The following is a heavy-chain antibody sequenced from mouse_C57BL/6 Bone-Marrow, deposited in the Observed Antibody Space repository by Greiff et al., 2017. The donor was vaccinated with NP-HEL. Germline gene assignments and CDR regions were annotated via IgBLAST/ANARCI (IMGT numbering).Heavy chain of an antibody. Sequence: DVQLVESGGGLVQPGGSLSLSCAASGFTFTDYYMSWVRQPPGKALEWLGFIRNKANGYTTEYSASVKGRFTISRDNSQSILYLQMNALRAEDSATYYCARAYYSNYDAMDYWGQGTSVTVSS. J-gene: IGHJ4*01. V-gene: IGHV7-3*01. CDR2: IRNKANGYTT. CDR3: ARAYYSNYDAMDY. D-gene: IGHD2-5*01. CDR1: GFTFTDYY.